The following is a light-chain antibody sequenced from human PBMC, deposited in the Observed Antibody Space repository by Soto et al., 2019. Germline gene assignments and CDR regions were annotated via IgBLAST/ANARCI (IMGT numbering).Light chain of an antibody. CDR1: QSVSVRH. Sequence: IVLTQSPGTLSLSPGERATLSCRASQSVSVRHLAWYHQKPGQAPRLLIYGASSRATGIPDRISGTGSGTDFTLTISRLEPEDFAVYYCQQYGDSLITFGQGTRLAIK. V-gene: IGKV3-20*01. CDR3: QQYGDSLIT. CDR2: GAS. J-gene: IGKJ5*01.